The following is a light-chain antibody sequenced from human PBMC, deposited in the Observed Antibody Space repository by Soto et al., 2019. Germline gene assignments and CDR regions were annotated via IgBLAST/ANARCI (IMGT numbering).Light chain of an antibody. J-gene: IGKJ1*01. V-gene: IGKV3-15*01. CDR2: GAS. CDR3: QQYNNWPPVT. CDR1: QSVSSN. Sequence: MRHSPTTHSLSPGATATHTCRARQSVSSNLAWYQQKPGQAPRLLIYGASTRATGIPARFSGSGSGTEFTLTISSLQSEDFAVYYCQQYNNWPPVTFGQRTKGDI.